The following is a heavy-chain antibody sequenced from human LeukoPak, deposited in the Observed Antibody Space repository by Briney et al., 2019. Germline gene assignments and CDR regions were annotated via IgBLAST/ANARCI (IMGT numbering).Heavy chain of an antibody. V-gene: IGHV4-34*01. CDR3: AREGGVDSGYYNY. CDR1: GGSFSGYY. CDR2: INHSGST. J-gene: IGHJ4*02. Sequence: PSETLSLTCAVYGGSFSGYYWSWIRQPPGKGLEWIGEINHSGSTNYNPSLKSRVTISVDTSKNQFSLKLSSVTAADTAVYYCAREGGVDSGYYNYWGQGTLVTVSS. D-gene: IGHD3-3*01.